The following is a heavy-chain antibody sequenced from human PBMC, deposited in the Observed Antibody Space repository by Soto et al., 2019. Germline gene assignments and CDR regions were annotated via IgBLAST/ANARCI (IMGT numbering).Heavy chain of an antibody. Sequence: PGESLKISWNGSGYSFNDYWIAWVRQMPGKGLEWMGIIYPGDSDTKYYPSFQDQVTISADKSISTVYLQWCSLKASDTAMYYCARDGLSSSSSFDYWGQGTLVTVSS. V-gene: IGHV5-51*01. CDR3: ARDGLSSSSSFDY. CDR2: IYPGDSDT. D-gene: IGHD6-6*01. CDR1: GYSFNDYW. J-gene: IGHJ4*02.